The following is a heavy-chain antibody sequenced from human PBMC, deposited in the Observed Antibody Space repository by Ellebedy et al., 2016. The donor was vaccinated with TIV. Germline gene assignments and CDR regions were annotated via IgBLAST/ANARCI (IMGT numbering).Heavy chain of an antibody. CDR3: ARQFLANRLVDY. CDR1: GGSISSSSYY. Sequence: MPSETLSLTCTVSGGSISSSSYYWGWIRQPPGKGLEWIGSIYYSGSTYYNPSLKSRVTISVDTSKNQFSLKLSSVTAADTAVYYCARQFLANRLVDYWGQGTLVTVSS. J-gene: IGHJ4*02. CDR2: IYYSGST. V-gene: IGHV4-39*01.